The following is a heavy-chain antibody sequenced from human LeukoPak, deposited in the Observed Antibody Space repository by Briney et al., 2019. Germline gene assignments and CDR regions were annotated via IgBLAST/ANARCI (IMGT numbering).Heavy chain of an antibody. CDR1: GYTFTTYG. Sequence: ASVKVSCKASGYTFTTYGISWVRQAPGQGPEWMGWISAYSANTNYAQKFQGRVTLTTDTSTSTAYMELRSLTSDDTAVYYCARDDRDGSWSWFDPWGQGTLVTVSS. J-gene: IGHJ5*02. CDR2: ISAYSANT. D-gene: IGHD6-13*01. V-gene: IGHV1-18*01. CDR3: ARDDRDGSWSWFDP.